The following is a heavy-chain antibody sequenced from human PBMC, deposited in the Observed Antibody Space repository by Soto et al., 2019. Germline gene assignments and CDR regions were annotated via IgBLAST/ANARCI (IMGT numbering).Heavy chain of an antibody. V-gene: IGHV1-3*01. CDR2: INAGNGNT. D-gene: IGHD6-19*01. CDR1: GYTFTNYA. CDR3: ASSSASGWFRGDNWFDP. Sequence: QVQLVQSGAEVKKPGASVKVSCKASGYTFTNYAMHWVRQAPGQRLEWMGWINAGNGNTKYSQKFQGRVTITRDTSASTAYMELSSLRSEDTAVYYCASSSASGWFRGDNWFDPWGQGTLVTVSS. J-gene: IGHJ5*02.